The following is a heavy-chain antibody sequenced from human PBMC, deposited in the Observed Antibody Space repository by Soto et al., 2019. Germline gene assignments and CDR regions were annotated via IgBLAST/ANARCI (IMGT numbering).Heavy chain of an antibody. Sequence: SQTLSLTCAISGASVSSNTASWNWIRQSPSRGLEWLGRTYFRSKCYNDYAVSVKSRIIINPDKTNNKFSLQLNSVTPQDTAVYFCSKGDNLGPKTGYAFDPWGQGIMVTVSS. CDR3: SKGDNLGPKTGYAFDP. V-gene: IGHV6-1*01. CDR1: GASVSSNTAS. D-gene: IGHD5-12*01. CDR2: TYFRSKCYN. J-gene: IGHJ5*02.